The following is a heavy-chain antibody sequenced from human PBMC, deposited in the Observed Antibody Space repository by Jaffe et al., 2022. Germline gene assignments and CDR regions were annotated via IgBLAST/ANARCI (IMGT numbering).Heavy chain of an antibody. J-gene: IGHJ3*02. CDR2: IYTTGST. CDR3: ARDRGAYCSGGSCYSSLNAFDI. CDR1: GGSISSDSYY. Sequence: QVQLQESGPGLVKPSQTLSLTCSVSGGSISSDSYYWTWIRQPAGKGLEWIGRIYTTGSTNYNPSLKSRVTMSLDTSKNQFSLKLSSVTAADTAVYYCARDRGAYCSGGSCYSSLNAFDIWGQGTMVTVSS. V-gene: IGHV4-61*02. D-gene: IGHD2-15*01.